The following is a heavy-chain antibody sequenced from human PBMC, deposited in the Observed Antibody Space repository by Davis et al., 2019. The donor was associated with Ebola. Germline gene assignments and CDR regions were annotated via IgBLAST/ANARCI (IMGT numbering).Heavy chain of an antibody. Sequence: MPSETLSLTCTVSGGSISSYYWSWIRQPPGKGLEWIGYIYYSGSTNYNPSLKSRVTISVDTSKNQFSLKLSSVTAADTAVYYCARRYYSLYYYYGMDVWGQGTTVTVSS. J-gene: IGHJ6*02. V-gene: IGHV4-59*08. CDR2: IYYSGST. D-gene: IGHD1-26*01. CDR1: GGSISSYY. CDR3: ARRYYSLYYYYGMDV.